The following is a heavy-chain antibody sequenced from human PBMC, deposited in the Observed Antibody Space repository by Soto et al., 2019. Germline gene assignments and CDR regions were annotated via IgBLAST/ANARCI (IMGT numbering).Heavy chain of an antibody. V-gene: IGHV3-23*01. CDR2: ISSSAGTT. CDR1: GFTLSNYA. D-gene: IGHD6-19*01. J-gene: IGHJ4*02. CDR3: AKVIAVTGRYFDY. Sequence: PGGSLRLSCVASGFTLSNYAMSWVRQAPGKGLEWVSSISSSAGTTHYADSVKGRFTISRDNSKNTLYLQMNSLRAEDTAVYYCAKVIAVTGRYFDYGGQGPLVTVSS.